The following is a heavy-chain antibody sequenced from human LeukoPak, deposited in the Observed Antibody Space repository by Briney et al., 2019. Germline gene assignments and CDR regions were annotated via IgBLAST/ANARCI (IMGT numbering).Heavy chain of an antibody. J-gene: IGHJ4*02. CDR1: GYAFTSYY. Sequence: ASVKVSCKASGYAFTSYYMHWVRQAPGQGLEWMGIINPSGGSTSYAQKFQGRVTMTRDTSTSTVYMELSSLRFEDTAVYYCARGSMYYDFWSGGSGLDYWGQGTLVTVSS. CDR3: ARGSMYYDFWSGGSGLDY. V-gene: IGHV1-46*01. CDR2: INPSGGST. D-gene: IGHD3-3*01.